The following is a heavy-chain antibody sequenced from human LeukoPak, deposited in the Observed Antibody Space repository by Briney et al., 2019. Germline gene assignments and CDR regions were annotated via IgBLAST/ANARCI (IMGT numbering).Heavy chain of an antibody. CDR1: GGSFSGYY. J-gene: IGHJ6*02. CDR2: INHSGST. D-gene: IGHD3-9*01. V-gene: IGHV4-34*01. Sequence: SETLSLTCAVYGGSFSGYYWSWIRQPPGKGLEWIGEINHSGSTNYNPSLKSRVTISVDTSKNQFSLKLSSVTAADTAVYYCARAYYDILTGYLNYYYYYGMDVWGQGTTVTVSS. CDR3: ARAYYDILTGYLNYYYYYGMDV.